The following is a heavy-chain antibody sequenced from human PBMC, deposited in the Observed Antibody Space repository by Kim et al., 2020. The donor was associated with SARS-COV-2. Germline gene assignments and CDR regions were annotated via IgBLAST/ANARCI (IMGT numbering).Heavy chain of an antibody. CDR3: ARDLGHLGY. D-gene: IGHD7-27*01. J-gene: IGHJ4*02. V-gene: IGHV4-61*01. CDR2: IYYSGST. Sequence: SETLSLTCTVSGGSVSSGSYYWSWIRQPPGKGLEWIGYIYYSGSTNYNPSLKSRVTISVDTSKNQFSLKLSSVTAADTAVYYCARDLGHLGYWGQGTLVT. CDR1: GGSVSSGSYY.